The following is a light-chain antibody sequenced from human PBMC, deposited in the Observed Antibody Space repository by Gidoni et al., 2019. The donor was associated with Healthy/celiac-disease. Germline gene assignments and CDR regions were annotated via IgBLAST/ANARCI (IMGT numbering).Light chain of an antibody. J-gene: IGKJ3*01. V-gene: IGKV1-39*01. CDR3: QQSYSTPIT. Sequence: DIQMTQSPSSLSASVGDRVTITCRASQSISSSLNWYQQKPGKAPKLLIYAASSLQSGVPSRFSGSGSGTEFTLTISSLQPEDFATYYFQQSYSTPITVGPGTKVDIK. CDR2: AAS. CDR1: QSISSS.